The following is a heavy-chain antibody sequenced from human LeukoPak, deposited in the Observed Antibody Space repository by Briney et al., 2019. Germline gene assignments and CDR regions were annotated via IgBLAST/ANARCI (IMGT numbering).Heavy chain of an antibody. CDR2: INKDGSEE. Sequence: GGSLRLSCAASGFTLNTYWMNWVRQAPGKWLEWVASINKDGSEEYYVDSMKGRLTISRNNAKSSLYLQMNSLGAEDTAVYYCARVPFCSGPTCYGFFDYWGQGTLVTVSS. CDR1: GFTLNTYW. V-gene: IGHV3-7*03. CDR3: ARVPFCSGPTCYGFFDY. D-gene: IGHD2-15*01. J-gene: IGHJ4*02.